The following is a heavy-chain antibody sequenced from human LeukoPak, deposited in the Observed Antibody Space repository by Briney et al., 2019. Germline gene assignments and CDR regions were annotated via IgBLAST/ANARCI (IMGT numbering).Heavy chain of an antibody. J-gene: IGHJ3*02. CDR1: GYTFNDYY. V-gene: IGHV1-2*02. CDR2: LNPNSGGT. CDR3: ARGGGSNYYLNYDAFNI. D-gene: IGHD3-10*01. Sequence: ASVKVSCKASGYTFNDYYMHWVRQAPGQGLEWMGWLNPNSGGTNYPQRLLGRVTITMDTSISTAYMDLSRLTSDDTAVYYCARGGGSNYYLNYDAFNIWGQGTVVTVSS.